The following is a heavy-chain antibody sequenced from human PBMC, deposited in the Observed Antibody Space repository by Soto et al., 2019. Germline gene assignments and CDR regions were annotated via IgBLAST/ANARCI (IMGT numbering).Heavy chain of an antibody. V-gene: IGHV3-30*18. J-gene: IGHJ4*02. CDR2: ISYDGSNK. CDR3: AKGEAYCGGDCYSTFFDY. D-gene: IGHD2-21*02. Sequence: QVQLVESGGGVVQPGRSLRLSCAASGFTFSSYGMHWVRQAPGKGLEWVAVISYDGSNKYYADSVKGRFTISRDNSKNTLYLQMNSLRAEDTAVYYCAKGEAYCGGDCYSTFFDYWGRGTLVTVSS. CDR1: GFTFSSYG.